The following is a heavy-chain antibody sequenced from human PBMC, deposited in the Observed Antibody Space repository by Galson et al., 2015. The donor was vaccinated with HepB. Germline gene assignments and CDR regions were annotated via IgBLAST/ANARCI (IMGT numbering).Heavy chain of an antibody. CDR3: AKDPSGDSLPFFDY. CDR1: GFTFDDYA. CDR2: ISWNSGSI. Sequence: SLRLSCAASGFTFDDYAMHWVRQAPGKGLEWVSGISWNSGSIGYADSVKGRFTISRDNAKNSLYLQMNSLRAEDTALYYCAKDPSGDSLPFFDYWGQGTLVTVSS. V-gene: IGHV3-9*01. J-gene: IGHJ4*02. D-gene: IGHD4-17*01.